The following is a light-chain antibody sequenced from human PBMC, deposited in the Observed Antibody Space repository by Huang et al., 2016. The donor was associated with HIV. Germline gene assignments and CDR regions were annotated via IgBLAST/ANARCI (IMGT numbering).Light chain of an antibody. CDR2: KVS. J-gene: IGKJ4*01. Sequence: DVVMTQSPLSLPVTLGQPASISCRSSQSLLHSDGNTYLIWLHQRPGHSPRRLIYKVSNRDCGVPDRFSGSGSGSDFTLRISRVEPEDVGVYYCMQGTHWPLTFGGGTKVEIK. CDR1: QSLLHSDGNTY. V-gene: IGKV2-30*02. CDR3: MQGTHWPLT.